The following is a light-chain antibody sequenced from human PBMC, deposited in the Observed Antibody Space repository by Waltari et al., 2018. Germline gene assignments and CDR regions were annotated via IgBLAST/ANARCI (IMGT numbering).Light chain of an antibody. V-gene: IGLV1-40*01. J-gene: IGLJ3*02. CDR1: SSNIGAASD. Sequence: QSVLTQPPSVSGAPGQRVTISCTGSSSNIGAASDVHWYQQLPGTAPKLLIYVNNNLPSGVPDLFSASKSGTSASLAITGLQAEDEADYYCQSYDSSLSGWVFGGRTKLTVL. CDR3: QSYDSSLSGWV. CDR2: VNN.